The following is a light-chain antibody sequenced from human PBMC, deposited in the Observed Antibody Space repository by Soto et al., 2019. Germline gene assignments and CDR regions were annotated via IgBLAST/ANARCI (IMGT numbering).Light chain of an antibody. Sequence: ENVLTQSPGTLSLSPGERATLSCRASQTVSSNSLAWYQQKSGQAPRFLIYGATHRAIGIPDRFSGSGSGTDFTLTISRLEPEDFAVYYCLQYANSPFTFGPGTKVDIK. CDR3: LQYANSPFT. CDR1: QTVSSNS. CDR2: GAT. V-gene: IGKV3-20*01. J-gene: IGKJ3*01.